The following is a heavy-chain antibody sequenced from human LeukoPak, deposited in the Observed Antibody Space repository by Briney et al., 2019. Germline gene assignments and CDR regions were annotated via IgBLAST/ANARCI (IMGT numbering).Heavy chain of an antibody. J-gene: IGHJ6*04. V-gene: IGHV4-61*01. CDR1: GGSVSSGSYY. D-gene: IGHD2-2*01. Sequence: SETLSLICTVSGGSVSSGSYYWSWIRQPPGKGLEWIGYIYYSGSTNYNPSLKSRVTISVDTSKNQFSLKLSSVTAADTAVYYCARAVGYCSSTSCYVADYYYGMDVWGKGTTVTVSS. CDR3: ARAVGYCSSTSCYVADYYYGMDV. CDR2: IYYSGST.